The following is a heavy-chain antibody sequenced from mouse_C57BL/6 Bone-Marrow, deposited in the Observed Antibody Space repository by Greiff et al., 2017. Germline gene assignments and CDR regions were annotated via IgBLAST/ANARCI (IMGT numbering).Heavy chain of an antibody. CDR2: INPNNGGT. J-gene: IGHJ3*01. V-gene: IGHV1-22*01. CDR1: GYTFTDYN. CDR3: ARPNYGSSYRWFAY. D-gene: IGHD1-1*01. Sequence: VKLQQSGPELVKPGASVKMSCKASGYTFTDYNMHWVKQSHGTSLEWIGYINPNNGGTSYNQKFKGKATFTVNKSSSTAYMELRSLTSEDSAVYYWARPNYGSSYRWFAYWGQGTLVTVSA.